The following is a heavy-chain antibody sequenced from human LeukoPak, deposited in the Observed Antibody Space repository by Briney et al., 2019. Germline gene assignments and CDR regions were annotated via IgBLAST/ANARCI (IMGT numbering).Heavy chain of an antibody. CDR3: AGGKTSVVTS. CDR1: GFTFSNYA. V-gene: IGHV3-30*04. D-gene: IGHD2-15*01. CDR2: ISYDGSNK. J-gene: IGHJ4*02. Sequence: GGSLRLSCAASGFTFSNYAMHWVRQAPGKGLEWVAVISYDGSNKYYADSVKGRFTISRDNSKNTLYLQMNSLRAEDTAVYYCAGGKTSVVTSWGQGTLVTVSS.